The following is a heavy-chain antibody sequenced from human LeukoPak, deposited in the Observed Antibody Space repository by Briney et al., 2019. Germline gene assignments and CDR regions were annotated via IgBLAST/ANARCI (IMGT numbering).Heavy chain of an antibody. V-gene: IGHV4-39*07. Sequence: SETLSLTCTVSGDSIDSNAYYWAWIRQPPGKGLEWIGEINHSGSTNYNPSLKSRLTISLDTSNNQFSLKLSSVTAADTAVYYCARAHLSETDFDYWGQGALVTVTS. CDR1: GDSIDSNAYY. CDR2: INHSGST. CDR3: ARAHLSETDFDY. D-gene: IGHD3-3*01. J-gene: IGHJ4*02.